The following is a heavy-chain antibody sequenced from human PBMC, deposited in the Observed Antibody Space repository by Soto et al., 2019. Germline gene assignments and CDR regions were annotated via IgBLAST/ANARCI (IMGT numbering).Heavy chain of an antibody. Sequence: VASVKVSCKASGYTFTGYYMHWVRQAPGQGLEWMGWINPNSGGTNYAQKFQGWVTMTRDTSISTAYMELSRLRSDDTAVYYCARDRGLGYCSSTSCFTSYYYYYGMDVWGQGTTVTVSS. V-gene: IGHV1-2*04. CDR1: GYTFTGYY. D-gene: IGHD2-2*01. J-gene: IGHJ6*02. CDR2: INPNSGGT. CDR3: ARDRGLGYCSSTSCFTSYYYYYGMDV.